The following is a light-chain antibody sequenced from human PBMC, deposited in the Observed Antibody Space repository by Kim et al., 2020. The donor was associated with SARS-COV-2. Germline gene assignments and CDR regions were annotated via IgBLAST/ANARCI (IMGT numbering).Light chain of an antibody. Sequence: DTQMTQSPSTLSASVGDRVIITCRASQGIDSWLAWYQQRPGRAPNLLIYQASILESGVPSRFSGSGSGTDCTLTISSLQPDDFATYYCHQYRSYPWTFGQGTKVEIK. CDR1: QGIDSW. V-gene: IGKV1-5*03. J-gene: IGKJ1*01. CDR2: QAS. CDR3: HQYRSYPWT.